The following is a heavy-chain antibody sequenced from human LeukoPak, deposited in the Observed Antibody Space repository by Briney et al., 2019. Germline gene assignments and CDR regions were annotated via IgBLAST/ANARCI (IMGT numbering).Heavy chain of an antibody. V-gene: IGHV4-39*01. Sequence: SETLSLTCTVSGGSISSSSYYWGWIRQPPGKGLEWIGSIYYSGSTYYNPSLKSRVTISVDTSKNQFSLKLSSVTAADTAVYYCARPTTLGYCSSTSCSYYFDYWGQGTLVTVSS. CDR2: IYYSGST. CDR3: ARPTTLGYCSSTSCSYYFDY. CDR1: GGSISSSSYY. J-gene: IGHJ4*02. D-gene: IGHD2-2*01.